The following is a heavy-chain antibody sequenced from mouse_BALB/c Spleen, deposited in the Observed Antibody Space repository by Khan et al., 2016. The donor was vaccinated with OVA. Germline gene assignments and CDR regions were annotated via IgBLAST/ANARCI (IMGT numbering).Heavy chain of an antibody. CDR2: INPSTGYT. D-gene: IGHD1-1*01. CDR3: GKRGSSSAWLTY. Sequence: QVQLQQSGAELAKPGASVKMSCKASGYTFTSYWMHWVKQRPGQGLEWIGYINPSTGYTESNQRFKDKATLTADKSSSTAYMHLSSLPSEESAVFYYGKRGSSSAWLTYWGQGTLVTVSA. V-gene: IGHV1-7*01. J-gene: IGHJ3*01. CDR1: GYTFTSYW.